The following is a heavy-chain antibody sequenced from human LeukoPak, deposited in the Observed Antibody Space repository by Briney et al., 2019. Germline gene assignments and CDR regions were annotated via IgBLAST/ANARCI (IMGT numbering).Heavy chain of an antibody. CDR3: ARAAGQQPPYNWFDP. J-gene: IGHJ5*02. Sequence: GASVKVSCKASGYTFTGYYMHWVRQAPGQGLEWMEWINPNSGGTNYAQKFQGRVTMTRDTSISTAYMELSRLRSDDTAVYYCARAAGQQPPYNWFDPWGQGTLVTVSS. CDR1: GYTFTGYY. V-gene: IGHV1-2*02. CDR2: INPNSGGT. D-gene: IGHD6-13*01.